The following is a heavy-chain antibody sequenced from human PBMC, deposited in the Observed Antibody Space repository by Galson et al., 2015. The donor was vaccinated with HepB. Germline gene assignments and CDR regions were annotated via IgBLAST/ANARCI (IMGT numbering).Heavy chain of an antibody. CDR1: GASISTSNSH. CDR2: IYYTGSSGNT. J-gene: IGHJ4*02. D-gene: IGHD5-18*01. CDR3: ARHGAGYSYGL. V-gene: IGHV4-39*01. Sequence: LTCTVSGASISTSNSHWGWVRPPPGKGLEWIGNIYYTGSSGNTFYNPSLGGRVTVSVDTSKNHFSLRLSSVTAADTAVYFCARHGAGYSYGLWGQGTLVTVSS.